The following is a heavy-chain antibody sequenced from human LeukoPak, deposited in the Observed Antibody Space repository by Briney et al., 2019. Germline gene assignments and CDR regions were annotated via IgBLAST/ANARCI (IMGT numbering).Heavy chain of an antibody. J-gene: IGHJ5*02. D-gene: IGHD3-3*01. CDR1: GGSFSGYY. CDR3: ARVGDYDFWSGYLSPYNWFDP. CDR2: INHSGST. Sequence: SETLSLTCAVYGGSFSGYYWSWIRQPPGKGLEWIGEINHSGSTNYNPSLKSRVTISVDTSKNQFSLKLSSVTAADTAVYYCARVGDYDFWSGYLSPYNWFDPWGQGTLVTVPS. V-gene: IGHV4-34*01.